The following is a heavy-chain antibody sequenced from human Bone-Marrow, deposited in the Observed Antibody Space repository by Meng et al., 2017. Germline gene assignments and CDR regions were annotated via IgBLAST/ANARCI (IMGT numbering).Heavy chain of an antibody. CDR3: ARGLVLRYFDWLLGGPPDY. CDR1: GGSFSGYY. Sequence: SETLSLTCAVYGGSFSGYYWSWIRQPPGKGLEWIGEINHSGSTNYNPSLKSRVTISVDTSKNQFSLKLSPVIAADTAVYYCARGLVLRYFDWLLGGPPDYWGQGTLVTVSS. V-gene: IGHV4-34*01. J-gene: IGHJ4*02. D-gene: IGHD3-9*01. CDR2: INHSGST.